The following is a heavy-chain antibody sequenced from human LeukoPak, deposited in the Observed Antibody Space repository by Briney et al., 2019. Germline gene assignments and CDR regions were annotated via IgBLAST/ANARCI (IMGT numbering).Heavy chain of an antibody. CDR2: IYHSGRT. V-gene: IGHV4-38-2*01. D-gene: IGHD1-1*01. Sequence: SETLSLTCVVSGYSISSGYYWGWIRQPPGKGLEWIGSIYHSGRTYYNPSLMGRATLSVDTSKNQFSLRLSSVTAADTAVYYCARSQANEGMGYWGQGALVTVSS. J-gene: IGHJ4*02. CDR1: GYSISSGYY. CDR3: ARSQANEGMGY.